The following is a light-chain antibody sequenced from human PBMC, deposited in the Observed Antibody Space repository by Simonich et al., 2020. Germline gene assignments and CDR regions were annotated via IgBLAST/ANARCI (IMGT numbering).Light chain of an antibody. J-gene: IGLJ2*01. V-gene: IGLV6-57*01. Sequence: NFMLTQPHSVSESPGKTVTISCTRSSGSIASNYVQWYQQRPGSSPTTVIYEDNQRPAGVPDRFSGSIDSSSNSASLTNSGLKTEDEADYYCQSYDSRNVVFGGGTKLTVL. CDR2: EDN. CDR3: QSYDSRNVV. CDR1: SGSIASNY.